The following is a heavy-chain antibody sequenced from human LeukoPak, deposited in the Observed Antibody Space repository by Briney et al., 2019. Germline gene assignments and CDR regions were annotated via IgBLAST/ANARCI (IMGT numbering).Heavy chain of an antibody. CDR3: ARAYTGYSGYEGRGGYYYYYYMDV. CDR2: ISSSSSYI. Sequence: PGGSLRLSCAASGFTFSSYSMNWVRQAPGKGLEWVSSISSSSSYIYYADSVKGRFTISRDNAKNSLYLQMNSLRAEDTAVYYCARAYTGYSGYEGRGGYYYYYYMDVWGKGTTVTISS. CDR1: GFTFSSYS. D-gene: IGHD5-12*01. V-gene: IGHV3-21*01. J-gene: IGHJ6*03.